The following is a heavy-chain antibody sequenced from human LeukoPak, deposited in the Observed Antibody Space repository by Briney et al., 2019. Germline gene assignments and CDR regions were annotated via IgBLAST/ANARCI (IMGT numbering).Heavy chain of an antibody. CDR3: ARDRGFYGAGSYKEYFQH. V-gene: IGHV3-23*01. D-gene: IGHD3-10*01. CDR1: GFTFSSYA. Sequence: PGGSLRLSCAASGFTFSSYAMAWVRQAPGKGLEWVSAISGSGDNTYYADSVKGRFTTSRDNSKNTLYLQMNSLRAEDTALYYCARDRGFYGAGSYKEYFQHWGQGTLVTVSS. J-gene: IGHJ1*01. CDR2: ISGSGDNT.